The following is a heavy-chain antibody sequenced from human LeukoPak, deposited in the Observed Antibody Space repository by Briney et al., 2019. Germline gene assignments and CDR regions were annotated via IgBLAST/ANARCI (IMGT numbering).Heavy chain of an antibody. CDR3: AGDRGLLDAFDI. D-gene: IGHD3-10*01. CDR2: IYYSVST. J-gene: IGHJ3*02. CDR1: GGSISSYY. Sequence: PSETLSLTCTVSGGSISSYYWSWIRQPPGKGLEWIGYIYYSVSTNYNPSLKSRVTISVDTSKNQFSLKLSSVTAADTAVYYCAGDRGLLDAFDIWGQGTMVTVSS. V-gene: IGHV4-59*01.